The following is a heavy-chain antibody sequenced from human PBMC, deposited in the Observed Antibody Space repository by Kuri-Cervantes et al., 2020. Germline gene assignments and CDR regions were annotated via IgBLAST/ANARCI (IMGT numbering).Heavy chain of an antibody. V-gene: IGHV3-7*01. J-gene: IGHJ5*02. D-gene: IGHD3-9*01. Sequence: GGSLRLSCAASGFTFSSYWMSWVRQAPGKGLEWVANIKQDGSEKYYVDSVKGRFTISRDNAKNSLYLQMNSLRAEDTAVYYCARIGTGYKFRFDPWGQGTLVTVSS. CDR2: IKQDGSEK. CDR3: ARIGTGYKFRFDP. CDR1: GFTFSSYW.